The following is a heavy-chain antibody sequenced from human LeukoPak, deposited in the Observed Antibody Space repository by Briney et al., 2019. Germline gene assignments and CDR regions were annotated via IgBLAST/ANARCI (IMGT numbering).Heavy chain of an antibody. Sequence: PGGSLRLSCAASGFTFSSYGMHWVRQAPGKGLEWVAVISYDGSNKYYADSVKGRFTISRDNSKNTLYLQMNSLRAEDTAVYYCAKSGRYCSGGSCYQEASLDYWGQGTLVTVSS. CDR3: AKSGRYCSGGSCYQEASLDY. CDR1: GFTFSSYG. CDR2: ISYDGSNK. V-gene: IGHV3-30*18. D-gene: IGHD2-15*01. J-gene: IGHJ4*02.